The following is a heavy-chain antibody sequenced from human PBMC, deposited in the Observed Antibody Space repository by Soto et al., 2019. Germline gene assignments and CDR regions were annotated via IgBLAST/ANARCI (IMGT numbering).Heavy chain of an antibody. CDR3: ARAPWGSRYGMDV. CDR1: GGSIISTSHA. Sequence: SETLSLTCAVSGGSIISTSHAWSWIRQPPGKGLEWIGYSYYSGSTYVNPSLKSRVSISVDASKNQLSLMMWSVTAADTAVYYCARAPWGSRYGMDVWGQGTTVTVS. V-gene: IGHV4-30-2*01. D-gene: IGHD7-27*01. CDR2: SYYSGST. J-gene: IGHJ6*02.